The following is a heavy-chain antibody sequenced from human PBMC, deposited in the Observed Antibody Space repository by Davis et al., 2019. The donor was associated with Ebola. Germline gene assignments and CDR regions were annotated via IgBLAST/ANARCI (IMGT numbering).Heavy chain of an antibody. D-gene: IGHD2-15*01. CDR3: ARDGGPYCSGGSCYSTPPVY. V-gene: IGHV3-11*04. Sequence: GESLKISCAASGFTFSDYYMSWIRQAPGKGLEWVSYISSSGSTIYYADSVKGRFTISRDNSKNTLYLQMNSLRAEDTAVYYCARDGGPYCSGGSCYSTPPVYWGQGTLVTVSS. J-gene: IGHJ4*02. CDR2: ISSSGSTI. CDR1: GFTFSDYY.